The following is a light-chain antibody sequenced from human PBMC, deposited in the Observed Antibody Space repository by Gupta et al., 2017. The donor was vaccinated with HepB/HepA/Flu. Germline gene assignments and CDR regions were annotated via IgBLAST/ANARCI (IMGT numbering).Light chain of an antibody. J-gene: IGLJ2*01. CDR3: QSYDSSLSGHVV. CDR1: SSNIGAGYD. V-gene: IGLV1-40*01. CDR2: GNS. Sequence: QSVLTQPPSVSGAPGQRVTISCTGSSSNIGAGYDVHWYQQLPGTAPKLLIYGNSNRRSGGPDRFSGSKSGTSASLAITGLQAEDEADYYCQSYDSSLSGHVVFGGGTKLTVL.